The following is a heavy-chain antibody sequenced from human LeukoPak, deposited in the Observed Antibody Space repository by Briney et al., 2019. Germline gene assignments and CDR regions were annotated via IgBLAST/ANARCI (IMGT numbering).Heavy chain of an antibody. D-gene: IGHD3-22*01. CDR3: ARDRDYYDSSGYLGY. V-gene: IGHV1-69*13. Sequence: VASVKVSCKASGGTFSSYAISWVRQAPGQGLEWMGGIIPIFGTANYAQKFQGRVTITADESTSTAYMELSSLRSEDTAVYYCARDRDYYDSSGYLGYWGQGTLVTVSS. J-gene: IGHJ4*02. CDR1: GGTFSSYA. CDR2: IIPIFGTA.